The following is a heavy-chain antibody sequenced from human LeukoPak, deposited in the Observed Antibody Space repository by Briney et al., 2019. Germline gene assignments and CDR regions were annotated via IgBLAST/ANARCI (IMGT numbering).Heavy chain of an antibody. V-gene: IGHV3-23*01. CDR1: GFTFSSYA. CDR2: ISGSDGST. Sequence: GGSLRLSCAASGFTFSSYAMSWVRQAPGKGLEWVSGISGSDGSTNYADSVKGRFTISRENSKNTLYLQMNSLRAEDTAVYYCAKDPEMATSPYYFDYWGQGTLVTVSS. J-gene: IGHJ4*02. D-gene: IGHD5-24*01. CDR3: AKDPEMATSPYYFDY.